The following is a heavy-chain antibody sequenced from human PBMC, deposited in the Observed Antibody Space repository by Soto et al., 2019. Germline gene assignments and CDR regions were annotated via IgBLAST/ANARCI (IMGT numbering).Heavy chain of an antibody. Sequence: QVQLVQSGAEVKKPGASVKVSCKASGYTFTSYGISWVRQAPGQGLEWIGWISAYNGATNYAQKFQGRVTMTTDTSTGKAYMELRSLRSDDTAVYYCARDGIAVAGTSRDYYYGMDVWGQGTTVTVSS. V-gene: IGHV1-18*04. J-gene: IGHJ6*02. CDR1: GYTFTSYG. CDR3: ARDGIAVAGTSRDYYYGMDV. CDR2: ISAYNGAT. D-gene: IGHD6-19*01.